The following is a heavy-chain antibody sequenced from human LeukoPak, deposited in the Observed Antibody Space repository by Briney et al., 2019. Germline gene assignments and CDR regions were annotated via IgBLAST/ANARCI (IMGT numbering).Heavy chain of an antibody. CDR2: LSSSGGST. CDR3: AKSPIPGYSGSYPEYFQH. J-gene: IGHJ1*01. Sequence: GGSLRLSCAASGFTFSSYAMSWVRQAPGKGLEWVSTLSSSGGSTYSADSVKGRFTISRDNSKNTLYLQMNSLRAEDTAVYYCAKSPIPGYSGSYPEYFQHWGQGTLVTVSS. CDR1: GFTFSSYA. V-gene: IGHV3-23*01. D-gene: IGHD1-26*01.